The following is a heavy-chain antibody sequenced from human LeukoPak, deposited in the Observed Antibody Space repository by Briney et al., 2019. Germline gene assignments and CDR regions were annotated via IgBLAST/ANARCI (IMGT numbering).Heavy chain of an antibody. Sequence: ASVKVPCKASGYTFTSYGISWVRQAPGQGLEWMGWISAYNGNTNYAQKLQGRVTMTTDTSTSTAYMELRSLRSGDTAVYYCARAAATPLYNWFDPWGQGTLVTVSS. J-gene: IGHJ5*02. D-gene: IGHD5-12*01. CDR1: GYTFTSYG. V-gene: IGHV1-18*01. CDR2: ISAYNGNT. CDR3: ARAAATPLYNWFDP.